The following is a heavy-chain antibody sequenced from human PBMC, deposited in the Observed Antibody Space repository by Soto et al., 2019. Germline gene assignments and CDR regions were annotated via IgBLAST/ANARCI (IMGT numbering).Heavy chain of an antibody. D-gene: IGHD3-3*01. CDR2: ISGSGGST. V-gene: IGHV3-23*01. CDR1: GFTFSSYA. CDR3: ARLFGDDFWSGYSSYYYYYMDV. J-gene: IGHJ6*03. Sequence: GSLRLSCAASGFTFSSYAMSWVRQAPGKGLEWVSAISGSGGSTYYADSVKGRFTISRDNSKNTLYLQMNSLRAEDTAVYYCARLFGDDFWSGYSSYYYYYMDVWGKGTTVTVSS.